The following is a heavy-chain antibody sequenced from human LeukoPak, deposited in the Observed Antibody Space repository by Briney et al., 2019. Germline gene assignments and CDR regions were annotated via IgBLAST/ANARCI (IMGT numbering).Heavy chain of an antibody. J-gene: IGHJ4*02. V-gene: IGHV5-51*01. CDR1: GYSFTSYW. Sequence: ESLKISCKGSGYSFTSYWIGWVRQMPGKGLEWVGIIFPGDSDTRYSPSFQGQVTISADKSISAAYLQWSSLKASDTAMYFCARRPCSSISCFFDYWGQGTLVTVSS. CDR2: IFPGDSDT. D-gene: IGHD2-2*01. CDR3: ARRPCSSISCFFDY.